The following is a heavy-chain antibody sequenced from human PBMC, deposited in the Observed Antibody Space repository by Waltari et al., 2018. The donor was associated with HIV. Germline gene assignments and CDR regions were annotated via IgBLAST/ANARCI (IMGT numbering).Heavy chain of an antibody. CDR1: GGTFSSYA. CDR2: IIPIFGTA. J-gene: IGHJ6*02. Sequence: QVQLVQSGAEVKKPGSSVKVSCKASGGTFSSYAISWVRQAPGQGLEWMGGIIPIFGTANYAQKFQGRVTITADESTSTAYMELSSLRSEDTAVYYCARGGVYYGSGSLGYYYYGMDVWGQGTTVTVSS. CDR3: ARGGVYYGSGSLGYYYYGMDV. V-gene: IGHV1-69*12. D-gene: IGHD3-10*01.